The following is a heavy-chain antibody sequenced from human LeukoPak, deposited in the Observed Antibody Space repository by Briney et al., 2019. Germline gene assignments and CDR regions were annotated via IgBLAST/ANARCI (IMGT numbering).Heavy chain of an antibody. CDR2: TYYRSKWYN. CDR3: ARSRYYDILTGPMGLDY. D-gene: IGHD3-9*01. V-gene: IGHV6-1*01. Sequence: SQTLSLTCAISGDGVSSNSAAWNWIRQSPSRGLEWLGRTYYRSKWYNDYAVSVKSRITINPDTSKNQFSLQLNSVTPEDTAVYYCARSRYYDILTGPMGLDYWGQGTLVTVSS. J-gene: IGHJ4*02. CDR1: GDGVSSNSAA.